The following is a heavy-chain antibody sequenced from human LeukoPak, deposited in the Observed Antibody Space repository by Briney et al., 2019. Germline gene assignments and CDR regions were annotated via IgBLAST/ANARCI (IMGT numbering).Heavy chain of an antibody. CDR1: GGSISSYY. Sequence: PSETLSLTCTVSGGSISSYYWSWIRQPPGKGLEWIGYIYYSGSTNYNPSLKSRVTISVDTSKNQFSLKLSSVTAAVTAVYYCARDVAAALDYWGQGTLVTVSS. J-gene: IGHJ4*02. V-gene: IGHV4-59*01. D-gene: IGHD6-13*01. CDR2: IYYSGST. CDR3: ARDVAAALDY.